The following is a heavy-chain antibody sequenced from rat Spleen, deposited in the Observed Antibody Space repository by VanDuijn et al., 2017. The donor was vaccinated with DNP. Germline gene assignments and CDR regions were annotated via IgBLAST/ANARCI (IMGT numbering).Heavy chain of an antibody. Sequence: QVQLKESGPVLVQASETLSLTCTVSGFSLTNYGVIWVRQSPGKGLEWMGIIWGDGNTDYNSALKSRLSINRDTSKSQVFLKVNSLQTDDTAIYYGTRESWGYVMDAWGQGASVTVSS. CDR1: GFSLTNYG. V-gene: IGHV2S75*01. CDR3: TRESWGYVMDA. J-gene: IGHJ4*01. CDR2: IWGDGNT. D-gene: IGHD1-7*01.